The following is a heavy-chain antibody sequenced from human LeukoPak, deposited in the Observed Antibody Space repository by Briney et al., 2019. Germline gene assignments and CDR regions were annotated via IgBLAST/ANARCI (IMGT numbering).Heavy chain of an antibody. CDR3: ARGPSPAYGAWFGR. D-gene: IGHD2-21*01. V-gene: IGHV4-34*01. J-gene: IGHJ5*02. CDR1: GGSLSTYD. CDR2: ISHSRST. Sequence: SETLSLTCAVYGGSLSTYDWSWIRQPPGKGLEYIGQISHSRSTPYNPSLKSRVTISVETSKNQVSLQLSSVPAADTAVYYCARGPSPAYGAWFGRWGERTLVTAS.